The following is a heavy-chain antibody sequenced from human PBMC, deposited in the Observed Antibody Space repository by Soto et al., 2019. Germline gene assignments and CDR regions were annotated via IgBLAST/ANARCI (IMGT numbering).Heavy chain of an antibody. CDR2: ISSSSSYI. Sequence: GGSLRLSCAASGFTFSSYSMNWVRQAPGKGLEWVSSISSSSSYIYYADSVKGRFTISRDNAKNSLYLQMNSLRAEDTAVYYCARGPGRGILNGMDVWGQGTTVTVSS. CDR3: ARGPGRGILNGMDV. CDR1: GFTFSSYS. D-gene: IGHD3-16*01. J-gene: IGHJ6*02. V-gene: IGHV3-21*01.